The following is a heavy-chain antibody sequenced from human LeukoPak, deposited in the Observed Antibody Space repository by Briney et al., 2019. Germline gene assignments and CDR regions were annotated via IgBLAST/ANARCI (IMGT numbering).Heavy chain of an antibody. CDR1: GGSIFGYY. CDR3: ARRAYYDTSGYSPVSGYFDV. J-gene: IGHJ2*01. Sequence: SETLSLTCTVSGGSIFGYYFNWIRQAPGKGLEWIGYVYSNGITSYSPSFRSRGTISIATSRNQFSLRLRSVTAADTATYYCARRAYYDTSGYSPVSGYFDVWGRGNLVTV. CDR2: VYSNGIT. D-gene: IGHD3-22*01. V-gene: IGHV4-4*08.